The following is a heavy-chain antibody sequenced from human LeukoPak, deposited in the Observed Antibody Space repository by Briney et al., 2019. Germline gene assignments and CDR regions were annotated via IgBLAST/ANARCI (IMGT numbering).Heavy chain of an antibody. CDR2: MYSSGST. Sequence: SETLSLTCTVSGGSISSYYWSWIRQPAGKGLEWIGRMYSSGSTNYNPSLKSRVTISLDTSKNQFSLKLTSVTAADAAVYYCARDRRREGVHAFDVWGRGTMVTVSS. J-gene: IGHJ3*01. V-gene: IGHV4-4*07. CDR3: ARDRRREGVHAFDV. D-gene: IGHD1-14*01. CDR1: GGSISSYY.